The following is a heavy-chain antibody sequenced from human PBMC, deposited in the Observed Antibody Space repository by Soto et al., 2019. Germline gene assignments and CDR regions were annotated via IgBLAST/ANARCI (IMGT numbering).Heavy chain of an antibody. J-gene: IGHJ4*02. CDR3: ASGIQLWLRRINNGYSG. CDR2: IIPMFGTA. Sequence: QVQLVQSGAEVKKPESSVKVSCKAPGGTFSTYAISWVRQAPGQGLEWMGGIIPMFGTANYAQRFQDRVPITADESTNTVYMELSSLRSEDTAVYSCASGIQLWLRRINNGYSGWGQGTLVTVSS. CDR1: GGTFSTYA. D-gene: IGHD5-18*01. V-gene: IGHV1-69*12.